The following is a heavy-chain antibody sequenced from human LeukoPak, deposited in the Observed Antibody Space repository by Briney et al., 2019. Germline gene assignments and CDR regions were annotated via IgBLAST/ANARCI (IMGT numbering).Heavy chain of an antibody. CDR2: IWYDGSNK. V-gene: IGHV3-33*01. D-gene: IGHD6-19*01. Sequence: GRSLRLSCAAPGFTFSSYGMHWVRQAPGKGLEWVAVIWYDGSNKYYADSVKGRFTISRDNSKNTLYLQMNSLRAEDTAVYYCAREGIAVQAFDYWGQGTLVTVSS. CDR3: AREGIAVQAFDY. CDR1: GFTFSSYG. J-gene: IGHJ4*02.